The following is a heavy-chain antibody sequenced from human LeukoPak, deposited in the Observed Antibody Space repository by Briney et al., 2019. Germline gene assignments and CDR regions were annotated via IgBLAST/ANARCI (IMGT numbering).Heavy chain of an antibody. J-gene: IGHJ4*02. CDR3: ARHPGRGYDLNY. V-gene: IGHV5-51*01. D-gene: IGHD5-12*01. Sequence: GESLKISCKASGYKFTNYWIGWVRQMPGKGLEWMGIIDPDDSQSAYSPSFEGQVTISADKSISTAYLQWSSLKASDTAMYYCARHPGRGYDLNYWGQGTLVTVSS. CDR1: GYKFTNYW. CDR2: IDPDDSQS.